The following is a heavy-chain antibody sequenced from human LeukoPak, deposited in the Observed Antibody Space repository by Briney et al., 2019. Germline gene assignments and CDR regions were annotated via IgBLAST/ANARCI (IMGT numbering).Heavy chain of an antibody. Sequence: SSETLSLTCTVSGDSISNYYWSWIRQPAGKGLEWIGRIYTSGSTNYNPSLKSRVTMSVDTSKNQFSLKLSSVTAADTAVYYCARDRLTYYYDSSGSSYYMDVWGKGTTVTVSS. CDR2: IYTSGST. CDR3: ARDRLTYYYDSSGSSYYMDV. D-gene: IGHD3-22*01. V-gene: IGHV4-4*07. J-gene: IGHJ6*03. CDR1: GDSISNYY.